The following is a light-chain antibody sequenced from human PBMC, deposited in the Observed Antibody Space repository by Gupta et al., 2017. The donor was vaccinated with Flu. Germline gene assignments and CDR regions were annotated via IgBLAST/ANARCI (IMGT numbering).Light chain of an antibody. CDR3: SSYTRSSSLAV. V-gene: IGLV2-14*01. CDR1: SSDVGDYNY. J-gene: IGLJ2*01. CDR2: EVT. Sequence: QSALTQPASVSGSPGQSITISCTATSSDVGDYNYVSWYQQHPGKAPKLMIYEVTYRPSGVSNRFSGSKSGNTASLTISGLQAEDEADYYCSSYTRSSSLAVFGGGTKLTVL.